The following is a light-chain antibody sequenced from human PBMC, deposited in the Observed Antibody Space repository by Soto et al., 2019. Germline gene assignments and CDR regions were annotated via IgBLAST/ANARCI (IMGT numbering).Light chain of an antibody. CDR3: QHYGASPKYT. CDR1: QSISSSS. Sequence: EIVLTQSPGTLSLSPGQRATLSCRASQSISSSSLAWYQQRPGQAPSLLIYGASRRATGIPDRFSGSGSGTDFTLTITRLEPDDFAVYYCQHYGASPKYTFGQGTKLEIK. V-gene: IGKV3-20*01. J-gene: IGKJ2*01. CDR2: GAS.